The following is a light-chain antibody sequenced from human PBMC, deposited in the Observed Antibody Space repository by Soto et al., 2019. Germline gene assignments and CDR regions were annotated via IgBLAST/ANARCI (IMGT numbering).Light chain of an antibody. CDR2: GAS. CDR3: QQYGSSPT. V-gene: IGKV3-20*01. CDR1: QSVSSSN. Sequence: EIVLTQSPGTLSLSPWERATLSCRASQSVSSSNLAWYQQKPGQAPRLLISGASSRATGVPDRFSGGGSGTDFTLTISRLEPEDFAVYYCQQYGSSPTFGGGTKVDIK. J-gene: IGKJ4*01.